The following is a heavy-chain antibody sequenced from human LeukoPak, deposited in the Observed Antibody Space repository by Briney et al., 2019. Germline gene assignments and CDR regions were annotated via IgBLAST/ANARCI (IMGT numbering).Heavy chain of an antibody. J-gene: IGHJ5*02. V-gene: IGHV3-30*18. CDR1: GLTFSSYG. Sequence: GGSLRLSCAASGLTFSSYGMHWVRQAPGKGLEWVAVISYDGSNKYYADSVKGRFTISRDNSKNTLYLQMNSLRAEDTAVYYCAKGGLYSSSWVNWFDPWGQGTLVTVSS. CDR3: AKGGLYSSSWVNWFDP. D-gene: IGHD6-13*01. CDR2: ISYDGSNK.